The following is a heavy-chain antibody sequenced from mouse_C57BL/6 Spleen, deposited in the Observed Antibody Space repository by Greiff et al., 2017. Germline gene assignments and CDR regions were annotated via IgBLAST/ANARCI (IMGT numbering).Heavy chain of an antibody. Sequence: QVQLQQPGAELVKPGASVKLSCKASGYTFTSYWMHWVKQRPGRGLEWIGRIDPNSGGTKYNEKFKSKATLTVDKPSRTAYIQRSSQTSEDTAVYYCARELGSGAYYFDYWGQGTTLTVSS. CDR3: ARELGSGAYYFDY. V-gene: IGHV1-72*01. D-gene: IGHD1-3*01. CDR2: IDPNSGGT. J-gene: IGHJ2*01. CDR1: GYTFTSYW.